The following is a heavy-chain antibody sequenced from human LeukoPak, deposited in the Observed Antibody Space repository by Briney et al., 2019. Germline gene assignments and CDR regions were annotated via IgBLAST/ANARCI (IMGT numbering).Heavy chain of an antibody. CDR1: GFTFSSYS. Sequence: GGSLRLSCAASGFTFSSYSMNWVRQAPGKGLEWVSSISSSSSYIYYADSVNGRFTISRDTAKTSLYLQMNSLRVEDTAIYYCARDRSDFSLLYHYFYMDVWGKGATVTVSS. J-gene: IGHJ6*03. D-gene: IGHD3-3*01. CDR2: ISSSSSYI. V-gene: IGHV3-21*01. CDR3: ARDRSDFSLLYHYFYMDV.